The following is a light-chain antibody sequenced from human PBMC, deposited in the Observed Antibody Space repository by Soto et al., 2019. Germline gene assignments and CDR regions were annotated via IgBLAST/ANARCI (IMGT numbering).Light chain of an antibody. CDR3: SSYSNSNTLWV. CDR1: SNDIGGYNY. CDR2: EVT. Sequence: QSALTQPASVSGSPGQSITISCAGTSNDIGGYNYVSWYQQHPGRAPKLMIYEVTNPPLGVSNRFSGSKSGNPASLTISGLQAEDEAEYYCSSYSNSNTLWVFGGGTKLTVL. V-gene: IGLV2-14*01. J-gene: IGLJ3*02.